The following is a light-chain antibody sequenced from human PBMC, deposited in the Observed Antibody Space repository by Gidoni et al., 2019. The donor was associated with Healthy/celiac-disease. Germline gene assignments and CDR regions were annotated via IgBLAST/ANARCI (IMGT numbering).Light chain of an antibody. CDR3: QQRSNWPLFT. Sequence: EIVLTQSPATLSLSPGERATRSCRASPRVSSYLAWYQQKPGQAPRLLIYDASNRATGIPARFSGSGSGTDFTLTISSLEPEDFAVYYCQQRSNWPLFTFGPGTKVDIK. V-gene: IGKV3-11*01. J-gene: IGKJ3*01. CDR2: DAS. CDR1: PRVSSY.